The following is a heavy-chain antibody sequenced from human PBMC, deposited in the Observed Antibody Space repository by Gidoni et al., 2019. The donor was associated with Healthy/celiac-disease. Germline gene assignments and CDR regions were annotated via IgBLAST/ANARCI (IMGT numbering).Heavy chain of an antibody. CDR1: GFTFSSYW. J-gene: IGHJ4*02. CDR2: IKQEGSEK. Sequence: EVQLVESGGGLVQPGGSLRLSCAASGFTFSSYWMVWVRQAPGKGLEWVANIKQEGSEKYYVDSVKDRFTISRDNAKNSLYLQMNSLRAEDTAVYYCASPPSWSSNPIDYWGQGTLVTVSS. V-gene: IGHV3-7*03. D-gene: IGHD6-13*01. CDR3: ASPPSWSSNPIDY.